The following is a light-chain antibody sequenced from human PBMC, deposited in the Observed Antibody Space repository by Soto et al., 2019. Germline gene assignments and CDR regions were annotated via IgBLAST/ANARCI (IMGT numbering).Light chain of an antibody. CDR2: EVS. V-gene: IGLV2-14*01. CDR3: SSYTSSGTDV. J-gene: IGLJ1*01. Sequence: QSALTQPASVSGSPGQSITISCTGTSSDIGGYNYVSWYQQHPGKAPKFMIYEVSNRPSGVSNRFSGSKSGNTASLTISGLQAEDEADYYCSSYTSSGTDVFGSGTKVTVL. CDR1: SSDIGGYNY.